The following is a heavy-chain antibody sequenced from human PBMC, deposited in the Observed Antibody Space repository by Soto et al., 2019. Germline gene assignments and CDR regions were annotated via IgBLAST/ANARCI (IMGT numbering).Heavy chain of an antibody. J-gene: IGHJ5*01. V-gene: IGHV1-8*01. D-gene: IGHD1-1*01. CDR2: MNPNSGNT. Sequence: ASVKVSCKASGYTFTSYDINWVRQAIGQGLEWMGWMNPNSGNTGYAQKFQGRVTMTRNTSISTAYMELSSLRSEDTAVYYCARGPGKKKHTQPNSFDSRCQGTLGTVS. CDR1: GYTFTSYD. CDR3: ARGPGKKKHTQPNSFDS.